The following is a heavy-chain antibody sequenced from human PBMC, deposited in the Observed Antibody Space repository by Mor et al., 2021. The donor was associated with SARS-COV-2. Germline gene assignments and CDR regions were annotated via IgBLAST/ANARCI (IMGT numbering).Heavy chain of an antibody. D-gene: IGHD1-1*01. V-gene: IGHV3-7*03. CDR2: IKEDGSEI. CDR3: ANGIYADPY. J-gene: IGHJ1*01. Sequence: MSWIRQAPGQVLEWIANIKEDGSEIYYVNSVKGRFTISRDNAKNSLYLQMNSLRADDTAMYYCANGIYADPYWGRGTLVTVSS.